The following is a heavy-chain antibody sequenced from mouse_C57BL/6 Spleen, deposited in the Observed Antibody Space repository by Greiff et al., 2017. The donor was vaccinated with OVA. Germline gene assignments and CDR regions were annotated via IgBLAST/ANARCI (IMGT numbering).Heavy chain of an antibody. CDR3: AKSGYGSSFGFMDY. J-gene: IGHJ4*01. Sequence: VQLQESGPGLVQPSQSLSITCTVSGFSLTSYGVNWVRQPPGKGLEWLGVIWSGGSTDYNAAFISRLSISKDNSKSQVFFKMNSLQADDTAIYYCAKSGYGSSFGFMDYWGQGTSVTVSS. V-gene: IGHV2-4*01. CDR1: GFSLTSYG. CDR2: IWSGGST. D-gene: IGHD1-1*01.